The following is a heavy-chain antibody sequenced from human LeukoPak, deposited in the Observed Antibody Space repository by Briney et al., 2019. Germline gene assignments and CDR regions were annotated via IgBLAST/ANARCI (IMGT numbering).Heavy chain of an antibody. CDR3: AKVGCSSTSCYVNYYYYMDV. J-gene: IGHJ6*03. V-gene: IGHV3-30*02. CDR1: GFTFSSYG. CDR2: IRYDGSNK. Sequence: PGGSLRLSCAASGFTFSSYGMHWVRQAPGKGLEWVAFIRYDGSNKYYADSVKGRFTISRDNSKNTLYLQMNSLRAEDTAVYYCAKVGCSSTSCYVNYYYYMDVWGKGTTVTVSS. D-gene: IGHD2-2*01.